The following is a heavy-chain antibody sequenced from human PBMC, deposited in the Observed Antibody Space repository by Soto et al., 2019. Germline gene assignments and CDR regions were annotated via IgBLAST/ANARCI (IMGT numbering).Heavy chain of an antibody. D-gene: IGHD2-15*01. J-gene: IGHJ6*03. CDR2: IVVGSGNT. Sequence: ASVKVSCKASGFTFTSSAVQRVRQARGQRLEWIGWIVVGSGNTNYAQKFQERVTITRDMSTSTAYMELSSLRSEDTAVYYCAADRRGSGYDYCYYMDVWGKGTTVTVSS. CDR3: AADRRGSGYDYCYYMDV. CDR1: GFTFTSSA. V-gene: IGHV1-58*01.